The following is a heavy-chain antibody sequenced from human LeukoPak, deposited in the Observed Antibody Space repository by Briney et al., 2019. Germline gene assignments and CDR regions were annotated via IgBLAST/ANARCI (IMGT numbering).Heavy chain of an antibody. CDR1: GGTFSSYA. D-gene: IGHD3-22*01. Sequence: SVKVSCKXSGGTFSSYAISWVRQAPGQGLERMGGIIPIFGTANYAQKFQGRVTIITDESTSTAYMELSSLRSEDTAVYYCAREDYYDSSGYSLFDYWGQGTLVTVSS. CDR3: AREDYYDSSGYSLFDY. V-gene: IGHV1-69*05. CDR2: IIPIFGTA. J-gene: IGHJ4*02.